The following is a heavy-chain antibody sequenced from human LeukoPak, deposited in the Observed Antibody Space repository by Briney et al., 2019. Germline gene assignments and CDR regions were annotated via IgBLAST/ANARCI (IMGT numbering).Heavy chain of an antibody. CDR2: FDPEDGET. V-gene: IGHV1-24*01. D-gene: IGHD3-22*01. J-gene: IGHJ4*02. CDR3: ARTHSSGYYFDY. CDR1: GYTLTELS. Sequence: ASVKVSFKVSGYTLTELSMHWVRQAPGKGLEWMGGFDPEDGETIYAQKFQGRVTMTEDTSTDTAYMELSSLRSEDTAVYYCARTHSSGYYFDYWGQGTLVTVSS.